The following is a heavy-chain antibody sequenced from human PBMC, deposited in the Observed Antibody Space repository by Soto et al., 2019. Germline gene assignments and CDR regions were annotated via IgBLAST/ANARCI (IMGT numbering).Heavy chain of an antibody. J-gene: IGHJ4*02. CDR1: GYAFLHYA. CDR2: INPASCNT. D-gene: IGHD6-19*01. Sequence: ASVHVSCKASGYAFLHYAIHWVRQAPGQRPEGMGLINPASCNTQYSQRFQGRFTITRDTSASTAYMELSSLRSEATAVYFCSRTGYSTCWYFYFDNWAQGTLVTVSS. CDR3: SRTGYSTCWYFYFDN. V-gene: IGHV1-3*01.